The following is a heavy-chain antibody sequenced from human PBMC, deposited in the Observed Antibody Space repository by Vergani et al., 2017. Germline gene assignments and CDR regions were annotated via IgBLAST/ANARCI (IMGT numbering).Heavy chain of an antibody. CDR1: GFTFSSYA. D-gene: IGHD2-2*01. CDR2: ISRSGGST. J-gene: IGHJ4*02. Sequence: EVQLLESGGGLVQPGGSLRLSCAASGFTFSSYAMSWVRQAPGKGLEWVSAISRSGGSTYYADSVKGRFTISRDNSKNTLYLQMNSLRAEDTAVYYCAKALRYQKYYFDYWGQGTLVTVSS. CDR3: AKALRYQKYYFDY. V-gene: IGHV3-23*01.